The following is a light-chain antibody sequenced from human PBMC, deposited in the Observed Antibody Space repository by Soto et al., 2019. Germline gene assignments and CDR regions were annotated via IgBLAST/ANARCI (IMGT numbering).Light chain of an antibody. CDR2: GVS. CDR1: QSFSSW. CDR3: QQYNTYSPT. V-gene: IGKV1-5*01. Sequence: DIQMTQSPSTLSASVGDRVTITCRASQSFSSWLAWYQQRPGKAPRLLIYGVSSLEGGVPSRFSGSGSGTEFTLTISSLQPDDFATYYCQQYNTYSPTFGQGTKVDIK. J-gene: IGKJ1*01.